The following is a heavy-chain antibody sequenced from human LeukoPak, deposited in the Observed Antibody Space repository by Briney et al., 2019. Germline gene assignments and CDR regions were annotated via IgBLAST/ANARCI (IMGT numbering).Heavy chain of an antibody. CDR1: GYTFTSYA. D-gene: IGHD7-27*01. CDR2: INAGNGNT. Sequence: GASVKVSCKASGYTFTSYAMHRVRQAPGQRLEWMGWINAGNGNTKYSQKFQGRVTITRDTSASTAYMELSSLRSEDTAVYYCARILLGIGIDYWGQGTLVTVSS. CDR3: ARILLGIGIDY. J-gene: IGHJ4*02. V-gene: IGHV1-3*01.